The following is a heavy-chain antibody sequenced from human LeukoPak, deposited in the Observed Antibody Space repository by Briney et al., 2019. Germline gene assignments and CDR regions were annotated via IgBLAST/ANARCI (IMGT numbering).Heavy chain of an antibody. Sequence: GGSLRLSCVASGFIFSSSGMRWVRQAPGKGLEWVSTIVENGGSTYYPDSGKGRFTISRDNSKNTLYLQMNSLRVEDTAVYYCAKGAYYDLWGQGTLVTVSS. CDR3: AKGAYYDL. D-gene: IGHD3-22*01. J-gene: IGHJ4*02. CDR1: GFIFSSSG. CDR2: IVENGGST. V-gene: IGHV3-23*01.